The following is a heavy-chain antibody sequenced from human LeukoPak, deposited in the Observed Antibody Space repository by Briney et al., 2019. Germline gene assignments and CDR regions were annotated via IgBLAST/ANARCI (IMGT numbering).Heavy chain of an antibody. J-gene: IGHJ4*02. Sequence: ASVKVSCKAPGYTFTSYYMHWVRQAPGQGLEWMGIINPSGGSTSYAQKFQGRVTMTRDTSTSTVYMELSSLRSEDTAVYYCARARQQWLVLTPFDYWGQGTLVTVSS. CDR3: ARARQQWLVLTPFDY. CDR1: GYTFTSYY. V-gene: IGHV1-46*01. CDR2: INPSGGST. D-gene: IGHD6-19*01.